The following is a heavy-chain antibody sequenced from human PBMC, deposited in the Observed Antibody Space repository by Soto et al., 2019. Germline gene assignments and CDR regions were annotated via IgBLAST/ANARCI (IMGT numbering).Heavy chain of an antibody. CDR1: GDSVSSSSGA. J-gene: IGHJ5*01. Sequence: SQTLSLTCAISGDSVSSSSGAWNWIRQSPSRGLEWLGRTYFRSKWYNDYAGSVKSRITISPDTSRNHFSLQLNSVTPEDAAVYYCARARYYYDIRGPTRAIYSWFDSWDQGTLVTVSS. V-gene: IGHV6-1*01. CDR2: TYFRSKWYN. CDR3: ARARYYYDIRGPTRAIYSWFDS. D-gene: IGHD3-22*01.